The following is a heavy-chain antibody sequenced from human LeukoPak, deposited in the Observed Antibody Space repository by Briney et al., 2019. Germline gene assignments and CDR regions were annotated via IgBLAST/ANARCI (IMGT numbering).Heavy chain of an antibody. CDR2: ITGSGAET. D-gene: IGHD1-14*01. CDR3: AKGPHIRTMWLFDS. CDR1: GFTFDDYG. J-gene: IGHJ4*02. V-gene: IGHV3-23*01. Sequence: GGSLRLSCAASGFTFDDYGMSWVRQAPGKGLEWVSSITGSGAETNSADAVKGRFTISRDNSKNTLYLQMNTLRAEDTAVYYCAKGPHIRTMWLFDSWGQGSLVTVSS.